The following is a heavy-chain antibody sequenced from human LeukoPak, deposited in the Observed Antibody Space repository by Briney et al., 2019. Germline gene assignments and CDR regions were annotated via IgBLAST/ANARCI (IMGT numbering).Heavy chain of an antibody. V-gene: IGHV3-33*05. Sequence: GGSLRLSCAASGFTFSSHDMHWVRQAPGKGLEWVAIISYDGGKKDYADSVKGRFTISRDNSKNTLYLQMNSLRAEDTAIYYCARDERLLSFLKWGQGTLVTVSS. D-gene: IGHD3-3*01. CDR3: ARDERLLSFLK. J-gene: IGHJ4*02. CDR2: ISYDGGKK. CDR1: GFTFSSHD.